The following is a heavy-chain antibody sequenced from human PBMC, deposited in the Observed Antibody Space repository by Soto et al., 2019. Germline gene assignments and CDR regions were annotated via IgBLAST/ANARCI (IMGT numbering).Heavy chain of an antibody. J-gene: IGHJ6*02. V-gene: IGHV1-69*13. D-gene: IGHD3-10*01. CDR2: IIPIFGTA. CDR1: GGTFSSYA. CDR3: ARVVVRGVKNYYGMDV. Sequence: EASVKVSCKASGGTFSSYAISWVRQAPGQGLEWMGGIIPIFGTANYAQKFQGRVTITADESTSTAYMELSSLRSEDTAVYYCARVVVRGVKNYYGMDVWGQGTTVTVSS.